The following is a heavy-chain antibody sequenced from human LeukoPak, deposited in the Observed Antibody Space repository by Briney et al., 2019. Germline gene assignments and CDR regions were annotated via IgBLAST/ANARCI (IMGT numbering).Heavy chain of an antibody. J-gene: IGHJ5*02. D-gene: IGHD3-10*01. CDR1: GYTFTGYS. Sequence: ASVTVSCKASGYTFTGYSMHWVRQAPGQGLEWVGWINPNSGGTNYAQKFQGRVTMTRDTSISTAYMELSRLRSDDTAVYYCARPNYYGSGSYNWFDPWGQGTLVTVSS. V-gene: IGHV1-2*02. CDR3: ARPNYYGSGSYNWFDP. CDR2: INPNSGGT.